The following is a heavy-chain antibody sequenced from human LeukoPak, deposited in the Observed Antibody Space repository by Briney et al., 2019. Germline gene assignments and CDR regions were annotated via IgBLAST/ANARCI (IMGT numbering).Heavy chain of an antibody. CDR2: ISSSSSYI. CDR1: GFTFSSYS. J-gene: IGHJ4*02. CDR3: AKALHYYYDSSGSFDY. V-gene: IGHV3-21*01. Sequence: GGSLRLSCAASGFTFSSYSMNWVRQAPGKGLEWVSSISSSSSYIYYADSVKGRFTISRDNAKNSLYLQMNSLRAEDTAVYYCAKALHYYYDSSGSFDYWGQGTLVTVSS. D-gene: IGHD3-22*01.